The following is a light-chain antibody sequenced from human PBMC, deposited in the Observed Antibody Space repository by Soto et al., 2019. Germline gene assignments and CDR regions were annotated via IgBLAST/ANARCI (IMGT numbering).Light chain of an antibody. J-gene: IGLJ2*01. CDR1: NSDVGGDYS. V-gene: IGLV2-14*01. CDR2: EAS. Sequence: QSALTQPASVSGSPGQSIAISCTGTNSDVGGDYSVSWYQQHPGKAPKLIIYEASKRPSGVSNRLSGCKSGNTASLTISGLQAEDEADYYCSSYTTSITLVFGGGTKLTVL. CDR3: SSYTTSITLV.